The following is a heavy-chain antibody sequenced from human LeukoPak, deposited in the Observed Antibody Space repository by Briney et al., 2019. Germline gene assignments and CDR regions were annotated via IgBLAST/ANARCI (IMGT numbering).Heavy chain of an antibody. Sequence: PGGSLRLSCAASGFTFRSYSMNWVRQAPGKGLEWVSSISTSRSYIYYADSVKGRFTISRDNAKNTLYLQMNSLRAEDTAVYYCARDVYYNWFDPWGQGTLVTVSS. CDR2: ISTSRSYI. CDR3: ARDVYYNWFDP. CDR1: GFTFRSYS. D-gene: IGHD2-8*01. V-gene: IGHV3-21*01. J-gene: IGHJ5*02.